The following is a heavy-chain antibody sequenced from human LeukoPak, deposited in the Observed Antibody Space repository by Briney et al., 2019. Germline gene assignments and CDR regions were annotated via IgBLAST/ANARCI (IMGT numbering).Heavy chain of an antibody. Sequence: KTSETLSLTCAVYGGSFSGYYWSWIRQPPGKGLEWIGEINHSGSTNYNPSLKSRVTISVDTSKNQFSLKLSSATAADTAVYYCARGSGPRWYFDYWGQGTLVTVSS. CDR1: GGSFSGYY. CDR3: ARGSGPRWYFDY. V-gene: IGHV4-34*01. CDR2: INHSGST. J-gene: IGHJ4*02. D-gene: IGHD2-15*01.